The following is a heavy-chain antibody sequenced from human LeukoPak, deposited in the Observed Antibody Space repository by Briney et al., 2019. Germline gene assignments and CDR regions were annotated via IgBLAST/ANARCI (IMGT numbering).Heavy chain of an antibody. J-gene: IGHJ4*02. Sequence: RTSETLSLTCTVSGDSVSGVYWSWIRQPPGKGLEWIGYVYYSGDTNYNPSLKSRVTMSLDTSKNQVSLRLSSVTAADTAVYYCARHPFATPFDHWGRGTLLTVSS. V-gene: IGHV4-59*08. CDR3: ARHPFATPFDH. CDR2: VYYSGDT. D-gene: IGHD2-15*01. CDR1: GDSVSGVY.